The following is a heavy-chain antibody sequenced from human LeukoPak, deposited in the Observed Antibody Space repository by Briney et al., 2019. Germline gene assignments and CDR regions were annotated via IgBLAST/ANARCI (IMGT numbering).Heavy chain of an antibody. D-gene: IGHD3-22*01. Sequence: ETSETLSLTCTVSGGSISSYYWSWIRQPAGKGLEWIGRIYTSGSTNYNPSLKSRVTMSVDTSKNQFSLKLSSVTAADTAVYYCARDFHYDSSGYYGGGFDYWGQGTLVTVSS. V-gene: IGHV4-4*07. CDR3: ARDFHYDSSGYYGGGFDY. CDR2: IYTSGST. J-gene: IGHJ4*02. CDR1: GGSISSYY.